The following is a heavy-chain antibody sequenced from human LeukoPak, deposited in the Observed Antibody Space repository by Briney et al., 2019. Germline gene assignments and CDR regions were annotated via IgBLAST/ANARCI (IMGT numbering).Heavy chain of an antibody. CDR1: GYTFTSYD. V-gene: IGHV1-8*01. CDR2: MNPNSGNT. Sequence: ASVKVSCKASGYTFTSYDINWVRQATGQGLEWMGWMNPNSGNTGYAQKFQGRVTMTRNTSISTAYMELSSLRSEDTAVYYCARETTRRYFDWLQPYYYYGMDVWGQGTTVTVSS. CDR3: ARETTRRYFDWLQPYYYYGMDV. D-gene: IGHD3-9*01. J-gene: IGHJ6*02.